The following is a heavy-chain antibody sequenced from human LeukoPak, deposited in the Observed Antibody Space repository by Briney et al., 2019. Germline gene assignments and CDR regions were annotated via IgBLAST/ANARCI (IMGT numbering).Heavy chain of an antibody. J-gene: IGHJ4*02. V-gene: IGHV1-2*02. D-gene: IGHD3-22*01. CDR1: GDTFAGYY. Sequence: ASVKVSCKASGDTFAGYYMHWVRQAPGQGLEWMGWINPNSGGTNYALKFQGRVTMTRDTSISTAYMELSRLRFDDTAVYYCASGSSYDSSGRGFDYWGQGTLVTVSS. CDR3: ASGSSYDSSGRGFDY. CDR2: INPNSGGT.